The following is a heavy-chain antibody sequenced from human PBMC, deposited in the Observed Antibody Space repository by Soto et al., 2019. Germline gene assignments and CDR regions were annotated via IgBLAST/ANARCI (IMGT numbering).Heavy chain of an antibody. J-gene: IGHJ4*02. D-gene: IGHD3-9*01. Sequence: GGSLRLSCAASGFTFSSYGMHWVRQAPGKGLEWVAVISYDGSNKYYADSVKGRFTISRDNSKNTLYLQMNSLRAEDTAVYYCAKDVVILTGYYAHWGQGTLVTVSS. CDR3: AKDVVILTGYYAH. V-gene: IGHV3-30*18. CDR2: ISYDGSNK. CDR1: GFTFSSYG.